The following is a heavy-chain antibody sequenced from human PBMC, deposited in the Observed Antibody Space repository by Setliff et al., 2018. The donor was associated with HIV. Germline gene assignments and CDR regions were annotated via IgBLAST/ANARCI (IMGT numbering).Heavy chain of an antibody. CDR2: ISYTGST. CDR1: GGSISNYY. CDR3: ARMYSGYDWSPAGARTRYFDY. D-gene: IGHD5-12*01. J-gene: IGHJ4*02. Sequence: SETLSLTCTVSGGSISNYYWSWIRQPPGKGLEYIGYISYTGSTNYNPSLKSRVTISVDTSKNQFSLKLSSVTAADTAVYYCARMYSGYDWSPAGARTRYFDYWGQGTLVTVSS. V-gene: IGHV4-59*08.